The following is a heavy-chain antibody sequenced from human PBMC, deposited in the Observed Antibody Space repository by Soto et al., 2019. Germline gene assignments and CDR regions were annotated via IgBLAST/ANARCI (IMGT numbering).Heavy chain of an antibody. Sequence: SETLSLTCTVSGGSISSGGYYWSWIRQHPGKGLEWIGYIYYSGSTYYNPSLKSRVTISVDTSKNQFSLKLSSVTAADTAVYYCARALPSSFWSGYNAVHFDYWGQGTLVTVSS. CDR2: IYYSGST. CDR3: ARALPSSFWSGYNAVHFDY. D-gene: IGHD3-3*01. V-gene: IGHV4-31*03. CDR1: GGSISSGGYY. J-gene: IGHJ4*02.